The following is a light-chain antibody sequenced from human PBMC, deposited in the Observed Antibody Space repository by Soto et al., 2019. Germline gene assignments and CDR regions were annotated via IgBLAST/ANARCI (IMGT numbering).Light chain of an antibody. J-gene: IGLJ1*01. CDR3: QSYDRSLSGDV. Sequence: QAVVTQPPSVSGAPGQRVTISCTGSSSNIGAGYDVHWYQQLPDTAPKLLIYGDNNRPSGVPDRFSDSKSGTSASLAITGLQAEDEADYYCQSYDRSLSGDVFGTGTKLTVL. CDR1: SSNIGAGYD. CDR2: GDN. V-gene: IGLV1-40*01.